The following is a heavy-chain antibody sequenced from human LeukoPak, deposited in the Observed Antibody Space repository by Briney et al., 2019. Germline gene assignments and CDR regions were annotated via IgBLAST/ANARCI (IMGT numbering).Heavy chain of an antibody. J-gene: IGHJ4*02. CDR1: GFTFSSYS. CDR2: ISSSSSYI. CDR3: AREGGPYRPLDY. V-gene: IGHV3-21*01. Sequence: PGGSLRLSCAASGFTFSSYSMNWVRQAPGKGLEWVSSISSSSSYIYYADSVKGRFTISRDNAKSSLYLQMNSLRAEDTAVYYCAREGGPYRPLDYSGQGTLVTVSS.